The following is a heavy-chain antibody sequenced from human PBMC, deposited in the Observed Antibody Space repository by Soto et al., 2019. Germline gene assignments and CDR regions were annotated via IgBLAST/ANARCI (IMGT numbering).Heavy chain of an antibody. J-gene: IGHJ5*02. CDR2: IYDDGSA. V-gene: IGHV4-59*01. Sequence: SETLSLTCTVSGGSISSSYWSWIRQPPGKGLEWLAYIYDDGSANYNPSLKSRATISLDMSKNQFSLKLTSVTAADTAVYYCARDKYCSGGSCRKNWFDPWGQGTLVTV. CDR3: ARDKYCSGGSCRKNWFDP. CDR1: GGSISSSY. D-gene: IGHD2-15*01.